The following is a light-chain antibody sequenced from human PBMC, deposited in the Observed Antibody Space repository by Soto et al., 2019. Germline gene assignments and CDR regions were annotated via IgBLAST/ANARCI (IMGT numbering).Light chain of an antibody. Sequence: QSVLTQPPSVSGAPGERVTISCTGSSSDIGAGYRVRWYQQVPGTAPKLLIYDNTNRPSGVSVRFSGSKSGTSASLAISGLQAEDEADYYCQSFDKYLSAVVFGGGTKFTVL. CDR1: SSDIGAGYR. V-gene: IGLV1-40*01. J-gene: IGLJ2*01. CDR3: QSFDKYLSAVV. CDR2: DNT.